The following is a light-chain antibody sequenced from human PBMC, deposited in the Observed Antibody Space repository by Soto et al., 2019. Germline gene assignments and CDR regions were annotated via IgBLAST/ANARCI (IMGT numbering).Light chain of an antibody. CDR1: ESISGW. Sequence: DIQMTPSPSTLSASVGDRVTITCRASESISGWLAWYQQKPGKAPKLGIFKASTLESGVPSRFSGSGSGTEFTLSISSLQPDDFATYYCQQYNSYPRTFGQGTKVEIK. J-gene: IGKJ1*01. CDR2: KAS. V-gene: IGKV1-5*03. CDR3: QQYNSYPRT.